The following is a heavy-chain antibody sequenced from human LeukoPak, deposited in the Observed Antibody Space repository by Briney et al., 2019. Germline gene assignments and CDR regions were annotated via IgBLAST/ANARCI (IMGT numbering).Heavy chain of an antibody. J-gene: IGHJ6*03. CDR1: GFTFSSYG. Sequence: GGSLRLSCAASGFTFSSYGMHWVRQAPGKGLEWVAFIRYDGSNKYYADSVKGRFTISRDNSKNTLYLQMNSLRAEDTAVYYCAKRGPWGSGSYWVYYYYYMDVWGKGTTVTISS. CDR3: AKRGPWGSGSYWVYYYYYMDV. D-gene: IGHD3-10*01. CDR2: IRYDGSNK. V-gene: IGHV3-30*02.